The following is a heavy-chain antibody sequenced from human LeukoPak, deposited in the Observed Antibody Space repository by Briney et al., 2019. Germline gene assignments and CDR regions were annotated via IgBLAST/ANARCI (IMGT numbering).Heavy chain of an antibody. CDR1: GDSVSTYY. J-gene: IGHJ2*01. V-gene: IGHV4-59*02. Sequence: PSETLSLTRTVSGDSVSTYYWSWIRQPPGKGLEWIGYTYKSGDTNYNPSLKSRVTISIDTTRNQVSLRLISGTAADTAMYYCARPLGAGYGRWYFGLWGRGTLVTVSS. D-gene: IGHD5-12*01. CDR3: ARPLGAGYGRWYFGL. CDR2: TYKSGDT.